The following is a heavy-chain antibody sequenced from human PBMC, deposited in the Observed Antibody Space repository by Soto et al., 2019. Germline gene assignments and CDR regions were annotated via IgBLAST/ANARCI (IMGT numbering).Heavy chain of an antibody. J-gene: IGHJ5*02. CDR3: VRDGSKSLRDWFDP. CDR2: VYATGTT. CDR1: GGSISKFY. V-gene: IGHV4-4*07. Sequence: PSETLSLTCTVSGGSISKFYWAWIRKTAGNGLEWMGRVYATGTTDYNPSLRSRVAMSVDISKKTFSLRLRSVTGADSGVYYCVRDGSKSLRDWFDPWGQGILVTVSS.